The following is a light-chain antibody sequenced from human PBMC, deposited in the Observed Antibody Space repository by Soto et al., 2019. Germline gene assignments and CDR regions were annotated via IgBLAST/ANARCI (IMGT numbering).Light chain of an antibody. V-gene: IGKV1-5*03. Sequence: DIQMTQSPSSLSASVVDGVTITFLASQPISSWLALYQHKPVKAPKLLIYNASTLKSGVPSRSSGSGSGTEFTLTISSLQPDDFATYYCQHYNSYSEALGQATKVDI. CDR1: QPISSW. CDR3: QHYNSYSEA. CDR2: NAS. J-gene: IGKJ1*01.